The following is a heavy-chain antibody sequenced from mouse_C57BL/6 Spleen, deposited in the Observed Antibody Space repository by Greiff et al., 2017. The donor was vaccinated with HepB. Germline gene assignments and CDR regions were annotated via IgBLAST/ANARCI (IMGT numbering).Heavy chain of an antibody. D-gene: IGHD1-1*01. CDR1: GFTFSDYG. Sequence: EVKVVESGGGLVKPGGSLKLSCAASGFTFSDYGMHWVRQAPEKGLEWVAYISSGSSTIYYADTVKGRFTISRDNAKNTLFLQMTSLRSEDTAMYYCAKGHYYYGSSYPYAMDYWGQGTSVTVSS. V-gene: IGHV5-17*01. J-gene: IGHJ4*01. CDR3: AKGHYYYGSSYPYAMDY. CDR2: ISSGSSTI.